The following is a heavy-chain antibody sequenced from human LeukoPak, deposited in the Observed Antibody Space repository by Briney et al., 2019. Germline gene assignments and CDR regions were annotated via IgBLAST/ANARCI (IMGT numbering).Heavy chain of an antibody. Sequence: SETLSLTCAVYGGSFSGYYWSWIRQPPGKGLEWIGEINHSGSTNYNPSLKSRVTISVDTSKNQFSLKLSSVTAADTAVYYCARLKRDGYKVDYWGQGTLVTVSS. CDR3: ARLKRDGYKVDY. V-gene: IGHV4-34*01. CDR1: GGSFSGYY. J-gene: IGHJ4*02. CDR2: INHSGST. D-gene: IGHD5-24*01.